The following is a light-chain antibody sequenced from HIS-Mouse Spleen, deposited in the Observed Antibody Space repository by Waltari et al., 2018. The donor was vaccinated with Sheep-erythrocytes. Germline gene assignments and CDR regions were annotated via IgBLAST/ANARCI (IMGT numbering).Light chain of an antibody. CDR3: QQSYSTPQFT. Sequence: DLVMTQSPLSLPVTPGEPASISCRSSQSLLHSNGYNYLDWYLQKPGQSPQLLIYLGSNRASGVPDRFSGSGSGTDFTLTISSLQPEDFATYYCQQSYSTPQFTFGPGTKVDIK. V-gene: IGKV2-28*01. CDR1: QSLLHSNGYNY. CDR2: LGS. J-gene: IGKJ3*01.